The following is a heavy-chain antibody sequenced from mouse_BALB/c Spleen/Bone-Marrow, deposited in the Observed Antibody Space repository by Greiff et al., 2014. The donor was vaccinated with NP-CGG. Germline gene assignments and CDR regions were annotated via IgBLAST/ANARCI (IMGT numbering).Heavy chain of an antibody. V-gene: IGHV3-1*02. CDR3: ARRGSIYDGYLDY. J-gene: IGHJ2*01. Sequence: EVQLQQSGPDLVKPSQSLSLTCTVTGYSITSGYSWHWIRQFPGNKLEWMGYIQYSGSTNYNPSLKSRISITRDTSKNQFFLQXXXXXXXDTATYYCARRGSIYDGYLDYWGQGTTLTVSS. D-gene: IGHD2-3*01. CDR2: IQYSGST. CDR1: GYSITSGYS.